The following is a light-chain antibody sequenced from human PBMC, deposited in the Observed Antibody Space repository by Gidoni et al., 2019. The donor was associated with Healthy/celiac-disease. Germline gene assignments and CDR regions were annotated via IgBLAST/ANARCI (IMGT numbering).Light chain of an antibody. CDR1: QSVSSSY. CDR2: GAS. J-gene: IGKJ1*01. Sequence: EIVLTQSPGTLSLSPGERATLSCRASQSVSSSYLAWYQQKPGQAPRLLIYGASSRATGIPDSFSGSGFGTDFTLTISRLEPEDFAVYYCQQYGSSPGTFGQGTKVEIK. V-gene: IGKV3-20*01. CDR3: QQYGSSPGT.